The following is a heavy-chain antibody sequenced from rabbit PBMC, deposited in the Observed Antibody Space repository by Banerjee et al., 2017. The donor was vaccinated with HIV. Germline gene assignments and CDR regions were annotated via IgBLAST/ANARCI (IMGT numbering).Heavy chain of an antibody. V-gene: IGHV1S40*01. CDR3: ARDLAGVIGWNFNL. CDR1: GFSFSSGYY. CDR2: IYGGSSGST. J-gene: IGHJ4*01. D-gene: IGHD4-1*01. Sequence: QSLEESGGDLVQPGASLTLTCTASGFSFSSGYYMYWVRQAPGKGLEWIACIYGGSSGSTYYASWAKGRFAISKTSSTAVTLQMTSLTAADTATYFCARDLAGVIGWNFNLWGPGTLVTVS.